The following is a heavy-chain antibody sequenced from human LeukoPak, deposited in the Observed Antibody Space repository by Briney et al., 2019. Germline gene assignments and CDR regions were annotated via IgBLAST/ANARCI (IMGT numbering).Heavy chain of an antibody. Sequence: PGGSLRLSCAASGFTFSSYAMSWVRQAPGKGLEWVSAISGSGGSTYYADSVKGRFTISRDNSKNTLYLQMNSLRAEDTAVYYCARSPLYDFWSRTAFDIWGQGTMVTVSS. CDR3: ARSPLYDFWSRTAFDI. V-gene: IGHV3-23*01. CDR1: GFTFSSYA. D-gene: IGHD3-3*01. J-gene: IGHJ3*02. CDR2: ISGSGGST.